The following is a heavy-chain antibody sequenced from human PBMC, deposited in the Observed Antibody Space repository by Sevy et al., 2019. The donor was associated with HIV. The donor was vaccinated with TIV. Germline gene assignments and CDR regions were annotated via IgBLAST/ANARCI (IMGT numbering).Heavy chain of an antibody. CDR1: GFTSSSYT. CDR2: ISSSSSTI. CDR3: ARDGSSGSSSYSGPTDY. V-gene: IGHV3-48*02. J-gene: IGHJ4*02. D-gene: IGHD2-15*01. Sequence: GGSLRLSCAASGFTSSSYTMNWVRQAPGKGLEWVSYISSSSSTIYYADSVKGRFTISRDNAKNSLYLQMISLRDEDTAVYYCARDGSSGSSSYSGPTDYWGQGTLVTVSS.